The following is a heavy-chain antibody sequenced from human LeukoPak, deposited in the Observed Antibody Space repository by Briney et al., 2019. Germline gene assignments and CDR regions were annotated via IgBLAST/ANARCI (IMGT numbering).Heavy chain of an antibody. V-gene: IGHV3-21*01. CDR1: GFTFSRYR. D-gene: IGHD3-22*01. J-gene: IGHJ6*03. Sequence: PGRSLRLSCAASGFTFSRYRTNWVRQAPGKGLECVASIRGTSTFIYTADSVKGRFTIYRDTAKNSLFLQMNSLRAEDTAIYYCARDYFDSSDYPQTYYYYYMDVWGKGTTVTVSS. CDR2: IRGTSTFI. CDR3: ARDYFDSSDYPQTYYYYYMDV.